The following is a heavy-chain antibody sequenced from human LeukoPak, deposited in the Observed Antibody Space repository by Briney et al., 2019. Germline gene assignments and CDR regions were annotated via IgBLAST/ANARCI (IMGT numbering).Heavy chain of an antibody. J-gene: IGHJ4*02. V-gene: IGHV4-30-2*01. CDR1: SGSISSGGYY. CDR2: IYHSGGT. Sequence: PSQTLSLTCTVSSGSISSGGYYWSWIRQPPGKGLEWIGYIYHSGGTYYNPSLKSRVTISIDRSKNQFSLKLSSVTAADTAVYICARGRGSSWYYFDSWGQGTLVTVSS. CDR3: ARGRGSSWYYFDS. D-gene: IGHD6-13*01.